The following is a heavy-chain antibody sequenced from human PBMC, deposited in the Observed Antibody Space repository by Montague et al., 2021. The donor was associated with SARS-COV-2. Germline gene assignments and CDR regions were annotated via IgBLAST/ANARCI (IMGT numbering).Heavy chain of an antibody. CDR1: GASISSSSYY. CDR2: KYYSGST. V-gene: IGHV4-39*01. D-gene: IGHD3-3*01. CDR3: ATLPSSTTIFGVVPGYYFDD. J-gene: IGHJ4*02. Sequence: SETLSLTCTVSGASISSSSYYWGWIRQPPGKGLEWIGFKYYSGSTYSTPTLKIRVTISVDTSKNPFSLKLSSVTAAGTAAYYCATLPSSTTIFGVVPGYYFDDWGQGTLVTVSS.